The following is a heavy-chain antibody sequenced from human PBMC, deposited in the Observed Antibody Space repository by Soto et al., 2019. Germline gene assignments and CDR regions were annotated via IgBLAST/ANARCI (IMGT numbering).Heavy chain of an antibody. V-gene: IGHV4-59*01. Sequence: SETLSLTCTVSGGSISSYYWSWIRQPPGKGLEWIGYIYYSGSTNYNPSLKSRVTISVDTSKNQFSLKLSSVTAADTAVYYCAREGDCYGMDVWGQGTTVTVSS. J-gene: IGHJ6*02. CDR1: GGSISSYY. CDR3: AREGDCYGMDV. CDR2: IYYSGST.